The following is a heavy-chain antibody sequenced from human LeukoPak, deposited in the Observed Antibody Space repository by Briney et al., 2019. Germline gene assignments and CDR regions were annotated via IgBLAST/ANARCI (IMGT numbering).Heavy chain of an antibody. CDR2: IYYSGST. CDR1: GGSISSHY. D-gene: IGHD5-12*01. CDR3: ARRVRGYLYGMDV. Sequence: SETPSLTCTVSGGSISSHYWSWIRQPPGKGLEWIGYIYYSGSTNYNPSLKSRVTISVDTSKNQFSLKLSSVTAADTAVYYCARRVRGYLYGMDVWGQGTTVTVSS. V-gene: IGHV4-59*11. J-gene: IGHJ6*02.